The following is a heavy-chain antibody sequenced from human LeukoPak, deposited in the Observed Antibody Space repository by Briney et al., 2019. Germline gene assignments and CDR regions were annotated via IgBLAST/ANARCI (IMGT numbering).Heavy chain of an antibody. V-gene: IGHV3-30*04. CDR2: ISYDGSYQ. J-gene: IGHJ4*02. D-gene: IGHD5-24*01. CDR1: GYTFSAYG. Sequence: GGSLRLSCAVSGYTFSAYGMHWVRQAPGKGLEWVAVISYDGSYQAYADSVKGRFTVSRDSSKNTLYLQLNSLRPEDTGLYYCARERRRDGYNYKDYWGQGTQVSVS. CDR3: ARERRRDGYNYKDY.